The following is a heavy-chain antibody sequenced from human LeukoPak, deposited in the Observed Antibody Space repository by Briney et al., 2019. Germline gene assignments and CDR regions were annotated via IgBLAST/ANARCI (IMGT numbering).Heavy chain of an antibody. CDR1: GFTFSTYA. Sequence: GGSLRLSCAGSGFTFSTYAMSWVRQAPGKGLEWVSAISGSGGSTYYADSVKGRFTISRNNAKNTLYLQMNSLRVEDTAVYYCAKDLAPGGSWGQGTMVTVSS. CDR2: ISGSGGST. CDR3: AKDLAPGGS. J-gene: IGHJ3*01. D-gene: IGHD1-26*01. V-gene: IGHV3-23*01.